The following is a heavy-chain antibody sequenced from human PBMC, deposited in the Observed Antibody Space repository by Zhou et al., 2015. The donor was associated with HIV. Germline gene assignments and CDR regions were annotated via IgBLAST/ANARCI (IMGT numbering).Heavy chain of an antibody. CDR2: IIPIFGTA. D-gene: IGHD6-13*01. V-gene: IGHV1-69*01. Sequence: QVQLVQSGAEVKKPGSSVKVSCKASGGTFSSYAISWVRQAPGQGLEWMGGIIPIFGTANYAQKFQGRVTITADESTSTAYMELSSLRSEDTAVYYCASAVGLQGIAAAGTFHDWGQGTLVTVSS. CDR1: GGTFSSYA. J-gene: IGHJ4*02. CDR3: ASAVGLQGIAAAGTFHD.